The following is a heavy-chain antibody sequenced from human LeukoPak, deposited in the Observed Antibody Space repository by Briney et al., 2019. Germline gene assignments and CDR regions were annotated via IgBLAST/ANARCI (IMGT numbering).Heavy chain of an antibody. J-gene: IGHJ5*02. CDR2: INPNSGGT. V-gene: IGHV1-2*02. Sequence: GASVKVSCKASGYTFTGYYMRWVRQVPGQGLEWIGWINPNSGGTNYAQDFHGRVTMTRDTSISTAYMELSRLRSDDTAVYYCGRAGDSGNLAWGQGTLVTVSP. CDR3: GRAGDSGNLA. CDR1: GYTFTGYY. D-gene: IGHD1-26*01.